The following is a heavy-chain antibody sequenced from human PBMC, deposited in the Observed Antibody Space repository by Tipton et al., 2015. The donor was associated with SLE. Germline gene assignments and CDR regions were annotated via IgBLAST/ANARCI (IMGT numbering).Heavy chain of an antibody. J-gene: IGHJ3*02. CDR2: IYHSGST. V-gene: IGHV4-30-2*01. D-gene: IGHD3-10*01. CDR1: GGSISSGGYS. CDR3: ARGSRGVAFDI. Sequence: TLSLTCAVSGGSISSGGYSWSWIRQPPGKGLEWIGYIYHSGSTYYADSVKGRFTISRDNSKNTLYLQMNSLRAEDTAVYYCARGSRGVAFDIWGQGTMVTVSS.